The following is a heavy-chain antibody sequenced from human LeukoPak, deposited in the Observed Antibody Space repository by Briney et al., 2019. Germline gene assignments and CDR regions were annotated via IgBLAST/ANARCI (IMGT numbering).Heavy chain of an antibody. CDR2: ISSTSSFI. CDR1: GFTFSSYS. J-gene: IGHJ4*02. D-gene: IGHD2-2*01. CDR3: ARDLSSTSSWATVPDY. V-gene: IGHV3-21*01. Sequence: GGSLRLSCAASGFTFSSYSINWVRQAPGKGLEWVSCISSTSSFIYYADSVKGRFTISRDNAKNSLYLQMNSLTAEDTAVYYCARDLSSTSSWATVPDYWGQGTLVTVSS.